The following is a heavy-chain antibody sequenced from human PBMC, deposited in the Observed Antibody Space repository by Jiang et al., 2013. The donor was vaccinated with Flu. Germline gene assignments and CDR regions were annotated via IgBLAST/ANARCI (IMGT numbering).Heavy chain of an antibody. Sequence: QLVESGPGLVKPSKTLSLTCTVSGGSITSTWWGWIRQPPGKGLEWIGSVYYSGTTNDNPSLKSRVTISVDTSKNQFSLNLSSVTAADTAVYYCARDQGGGYNWFDPWGPGTLVTVSS. J-gene: IGHJ5*02. V-gene: IGHV4-59*01. CDR1: GGSITSTW. CDR3: ARDQGGGYNWFDP. D-gene: IGHD2-15*01. CDR2: VYYSGTT.